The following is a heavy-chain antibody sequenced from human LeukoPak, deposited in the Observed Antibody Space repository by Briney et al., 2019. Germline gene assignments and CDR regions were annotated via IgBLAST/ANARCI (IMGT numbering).Heavy chain of an antibody. CDR1: GFTFSSYA. D-gene: IGHD3-10*01. J-gene: IGHJ4*02. V-gene: IGHV3-23*01. Sequence: PGGSLRLSCAASGFTFSSYAMSWVRQAPGKGLEWVSAISGSGGSTYYADSVKGRLTISRDNSKNTLYLQMNSLRAEDTAVYYCAKMARGSTGHRLDYWGQGTLVTVSS. CDR3: AKMARGSTGHRLDY. CDR2: ISGSGGST.